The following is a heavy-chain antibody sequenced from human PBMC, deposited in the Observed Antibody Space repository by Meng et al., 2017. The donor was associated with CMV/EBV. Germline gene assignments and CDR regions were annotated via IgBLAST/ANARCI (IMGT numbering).Heavy chain of an antibody. CDR3: ERDTYCTNGVCYVEGFDY. Sequence: GGSLRLSCAASGFTFSSYAMHWVRQAPGKGLEWVAVISYDGSNKYYADSVKGRFTISRDNSKNTLYLQMNSLRAEDTAVYYCERDTYCTNGVCYVEGFDYWGQGTLVTVSS. J-gene: IGHJ4*02. V-gene: IGHV3-30-3*01. CDR1: GFTFSSYA. CDR2: ISYDGSNK. D-gene: IGHD2-8*01.